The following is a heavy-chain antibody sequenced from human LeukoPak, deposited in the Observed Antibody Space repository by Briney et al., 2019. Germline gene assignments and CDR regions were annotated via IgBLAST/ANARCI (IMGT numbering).Heavy chain of an antibody. CDR3: ARDRRTNYDAFDI. D-gene: IGHD4/OR15-4a*01. CDR1: GYTFTSYY. Sequence: ASVKVSCKASGYTFTSYYMHWVRQAPGQGLEWMGIINPSGGSTSYAQKFQGRVTMTEDTSTDTAYMELSSLRSEDTAVYYCARDRRTNYDAFDIWGQGTMVTVSS. J-gene: IGHJ3*02. V-gene: IGHV1-46*01. CDR2: INPSGGST.